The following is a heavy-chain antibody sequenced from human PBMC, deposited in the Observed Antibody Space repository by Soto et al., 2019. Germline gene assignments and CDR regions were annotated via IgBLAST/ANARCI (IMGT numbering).Heavy chain of an antibody. Sequence: QVQVEESGGGVVQAGRSLRLSCAASGFTFSSYGMHWVRQAPGKGLEWVAVMWSDGSNKYYADSVKGRFTISRDNSKTTLYLQMNSLRAEDTAVYYCARDGDSSAHYSQVDYWGQGTLVTVPS. CDR2: MWSDGSNK. J-gene: IGHJ4*02. V-gene: IGHV3-33*01. D-gene: IGHD3-22*01. CDR1: GFTFSSYG. CDR3: ARDGDSSAHYSQVDY.